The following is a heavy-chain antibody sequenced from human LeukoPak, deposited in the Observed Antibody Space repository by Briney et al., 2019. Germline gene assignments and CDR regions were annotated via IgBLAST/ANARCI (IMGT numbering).Heavy chain of an antibody. V-gene: IGHV4-4*07. CDR1: GASISGYY. J-gene: IGHJ4*02. CDR2: IYTSGST. CDR3: ARIPPYCSGGNCYSIVY. Sequence: SETLSLTCTVSGASISGYYWTWIRQPAGKGLEWIGRIYTSGSTNYNPSLKSRVTMSVDTSKNQFSLNLSSVTAADTAVYYCARIPPYCSGGNCYSIVYRGQGTLVTVSS. D-gene: IGHD2-15*01.